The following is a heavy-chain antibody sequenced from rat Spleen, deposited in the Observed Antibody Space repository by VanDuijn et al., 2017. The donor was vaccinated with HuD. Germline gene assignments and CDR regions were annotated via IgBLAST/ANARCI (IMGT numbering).Heavy chain of an antibody. CDR2: ITNAAGKI. J-gene: IGHJ2*01. Sequence: EVQLVESGGDLVQPGRSLKLSCVASGFTFNNYWMTWIRQAPGKGLEWVASITNAAGKIYYPDSVKGRFTISRDTAQNTLYLQMNSPTSEDTAIYYWVREERGVDYWGQGVMVTVSS. V-gene: IGHV5-31*01. CDR1: GFTFNNYW. CDR3: VREERGVDY.